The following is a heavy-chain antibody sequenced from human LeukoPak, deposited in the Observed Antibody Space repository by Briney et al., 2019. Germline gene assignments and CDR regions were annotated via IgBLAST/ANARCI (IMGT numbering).Heavy chain of an antibody. Sequence: GGSLRLSCAASGFTFDDYGMSWVRQAPGKGLEWVSGINWNGGSTGYADSVKGRFTISRDNAKNSLYLQMNSLRAEDTALYYCATPRGEVRLLDFWGQGTLVTVSS. V-gene: IGHV3-20*04. D-gene: IGHD3-16*01. J-gene: IGHJ4*02. CDR3: ATPRGEVRLLDF. CDR1: GFTFDDYG. CDR2: INWNGGST.